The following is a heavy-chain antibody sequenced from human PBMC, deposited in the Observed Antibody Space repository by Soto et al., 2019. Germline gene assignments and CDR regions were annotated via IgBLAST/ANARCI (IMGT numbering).Heavy chain of an antibody. CDR3: ATNDGSDRSSSDN. Sequence: SLKVSCKAYGVTFSRQDMMWVRQSTGPGLELMGGIIPIFGKPQYGEKVQERVKITADEYMSTAPMELSSLTSEDTAVYYCATNDGSDRSSSDNWGQRIPVTGS. D-gene: IGHD3-10*01. CDR1: GVTFSRQD. CDR2: IIPIFGKP. V-gene: IGHV1-69*13. J-gene: IGHJ4*01.